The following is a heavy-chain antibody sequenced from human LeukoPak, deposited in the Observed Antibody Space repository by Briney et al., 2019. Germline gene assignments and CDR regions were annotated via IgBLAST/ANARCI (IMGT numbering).Heavy chain of an antibody. V-gene: IGHV3-21*01. CDR2: ISGSSSYI. D-gene: IGHD2-21*02. CDR1: GFTFSSYT. J-gene: IGHJ4*02. Sequence: GGSLRLSCAASGFTFSSYTMNWVRQAPGMGLERVSSISGSSSYIFYADSVKGRFTISRDNAKNSLYLQMNSLRADDTAVHYCARDYVYCGGDCFVDYWGQGTLVTVSS. CDR3: ARDYVYCGGDCFVDY.